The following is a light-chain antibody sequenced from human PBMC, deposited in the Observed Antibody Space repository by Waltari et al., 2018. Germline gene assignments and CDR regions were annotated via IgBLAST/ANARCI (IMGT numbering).Light chain of an antibody. Sequence: EIVMTQSPATLSVSPGERATLSCRASQDVDSNLAWYQHKPGQAPRLLIYGASTRATDIPARFSGSGAGTEFTLTISSLQAEDVAVYYFQQYYSIPPYTFGQGTKLEIK. J-gene: IGKJ2*01. V-gene: IGKV3-15*01. CDR3: QQYYSIPPYT. CDR1: QDVDSN. CDR2: GAS.